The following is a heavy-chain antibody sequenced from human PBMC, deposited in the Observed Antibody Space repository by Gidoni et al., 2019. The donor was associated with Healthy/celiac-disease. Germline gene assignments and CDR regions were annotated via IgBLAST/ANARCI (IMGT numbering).Heavy chain of an antibody. Sequence: EVQLVASGGGLVQPGGSLRLSCAASGFTVSSNYMSCVRQAPGKGLEWVSVIYSGGSTYSADSVKGRFTISRDNSKNTLYLQMNSLRAEDTAVYYCARVPPYYYYYMDVWGKGTTVTVSS. CDR1: GFTVSSNY. CDR3: ARVPPYYYYYMDV. J-gene: IGHJ6*03. V-gene: IGHV3-66*01. CDR2: IYSGGST.